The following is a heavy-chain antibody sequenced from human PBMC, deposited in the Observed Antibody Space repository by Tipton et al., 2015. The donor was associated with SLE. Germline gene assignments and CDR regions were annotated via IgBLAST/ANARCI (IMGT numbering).Heavy chain of an antibody. CDR3: ARGSPWELRDAFDI. V-gene: IGHV3-48*03. Sequence: AVSGFTFSSYEMNWVRQAPGKGLEWVSYISSSGSTIYYADSVKGRFTISRDNAKNSLYLQMNSLRAEDTAVYYCARGSPWELRDAFDIWGQGTMVTVSS. CDR2: ISSSGSTI. CDR1: GFTFSSYE. D-gene: IGHD1-26*01. J-gene: IGHJ3*02.